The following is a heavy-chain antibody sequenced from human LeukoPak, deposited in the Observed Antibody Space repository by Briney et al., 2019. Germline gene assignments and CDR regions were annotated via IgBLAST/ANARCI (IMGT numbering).Heavy chain of an antibody. Sequence: SETLSLTCDVSGGXVTXTNWXTXVRQPPGKGLEGIGEVHLDGRTNYNPYLTSQLIMSVDLPENHISLKLTSVTAADTAVYYCAREGGFYRPLDYSGQGTLVTVSS. V-gene: IGHV4-4*02. CDR1: GGXVTXTNW. CDR2: VHLDGRT. D-gene: IGHD3-3*01. CDR3: AREGGFYRPLDY. J-gene: IGHJ4*02.